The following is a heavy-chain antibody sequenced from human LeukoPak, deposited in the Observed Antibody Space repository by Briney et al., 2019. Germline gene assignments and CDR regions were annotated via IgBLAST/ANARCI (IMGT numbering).Heavy chain of an antibody. CDR2: ISGSGGST. CDR1: VLTFSDYY. D-gene: IGHD3-22*01. V-gene: IGHV3-23*01. CDR3: ARGNLYYDSSGLGY. Sequence: GGSPRLACAASVLTFSDYYMRWVRQAPGKGLEWVSVISGSGGSTYYADSVKGRFTISRDNSKNTLYLQMNSLRPEDTAVYYCARGNLYYDSSGLGYWGQGTLVTVSS. J-gene: IGHJ4*02.